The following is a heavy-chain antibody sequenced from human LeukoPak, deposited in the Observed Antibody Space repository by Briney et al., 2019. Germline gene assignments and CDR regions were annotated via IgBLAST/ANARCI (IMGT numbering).Heavy chain of an antibody. V-gene: IGHV3-23*01. Sequence: PGGSLRLSCAASGFTFTSYSMNWVRRAPGKELEWVSTISGGGGSTYYADSVKGRFTISRDNSKNTLYLQVNSLRAEDTAVYYCAKGGKWDVTPFDYWGQGTLVTVSS. D-gene: IGHD1-26*01. J-gene: IGHJ4*02. CDR2: ISGGGGST. CDR1: GFTFTSYS. CDR3: AKGGKWDVTPFDY.